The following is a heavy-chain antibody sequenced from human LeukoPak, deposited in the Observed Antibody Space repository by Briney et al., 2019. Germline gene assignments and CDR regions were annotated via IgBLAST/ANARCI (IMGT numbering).Heavy chain of an antibody. CDR3: ARDRHCANGVCHSPPGMDV. CDR2: IWFDGKNE. J-gene: IGHJ6*02. CDR1: GFTFSSYG. V-gene: IGHV3-33*01. D-gene: IGHD2-8*01. Sequence: GRSLRLSCAASGFTFSSYGMHWVRQAPGKGLEWVADIWFDGKNEHFADSVKGRFTISRDNSKNTMYLQINSLRAEDTAVYYCARDRHCANGVCHSPPGMDVWGQGTTVTVSS.